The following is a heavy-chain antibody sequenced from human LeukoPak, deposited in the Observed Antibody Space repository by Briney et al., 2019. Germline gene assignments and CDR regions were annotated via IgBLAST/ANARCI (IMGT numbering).Heavy chain of an antibody. CDR3: ASTRGYDILTGYYSH. CDR2: IIPIFGTA. D-gene: IGHD3-9*01. Sequence: SVKVSCKASGGTFSSYAISWVRQAPGQGLEWMGGIIPIFGTANYAQKFQGRVTITADESTSTAYMELSSLRSEDTAVYYCASTRGYDILTGYYSHWGQGTLVTVSS. J-gene: IGHJ4*02. CDR1: GGTFSSYA. V-gene: IGHV1-69*01.